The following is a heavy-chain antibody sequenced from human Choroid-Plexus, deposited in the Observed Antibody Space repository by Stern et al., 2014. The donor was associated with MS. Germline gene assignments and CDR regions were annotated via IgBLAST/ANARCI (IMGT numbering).Heavy chain of an antibody. D-gene: IGHD3-3*01. Sequence: VQLVQSGAEVKKPGASVKVSCKTSGYIFTGYYIHWVRQAPGQGLEWMAWIKPKNGGTKYAQKFQGRVTMSRDTSIGTAYVELSSLTSDDTAVYYCARDQRGITIFGVVTDYYYLGMDVWGQGTTVTVSS. CDR1: GYIFTGYY. V-gene: IGHV1-2*02. CDR3: ARDQRGITIFGVVTDYYYLGMDV. J-gene: IGHJ6*02. CDR2: IKPKNGGT.